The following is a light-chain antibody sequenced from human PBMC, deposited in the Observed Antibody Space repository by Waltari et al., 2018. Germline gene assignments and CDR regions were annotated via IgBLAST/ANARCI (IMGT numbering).Light chain of an antibody. J-gene: IGKJ1*01. Sequence: DIQMTQSPSTLSASVGDRVTITCRASQSIGYWLAWYQQKAGKAPKLLISEATNLESRVPPRFSGIGAVTEFTLTISSLQPDDFATYYCQHYNRFSQTFGQGTKVAI. CDR2: EAT. CDR1: QSIGYW. CDR3: QHYNRFSQT. V-gene: IGKV1-5*03.